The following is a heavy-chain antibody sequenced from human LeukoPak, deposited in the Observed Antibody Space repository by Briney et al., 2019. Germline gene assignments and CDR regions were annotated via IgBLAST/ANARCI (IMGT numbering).Heavy chain of an antibody. J-gene: IGHJ4*02. CDR2: ISSSSSYI. CDR3: ASAHYYDSSGYPRDY. Sequence: GGSLRLSCAASGFTFDDYGMNWVRQAPGKGLEWVSSISSSSSYIYYADSVKGRFTISRDNAKNSLYLQMNSLRAEDTAVYYCASAHYYDSSGYPRDYWGQGTLVTVSS. D-gene: IGHD3-22*01. V-gene: IGHV3-21*01. CDR1: GFTFDDYG.